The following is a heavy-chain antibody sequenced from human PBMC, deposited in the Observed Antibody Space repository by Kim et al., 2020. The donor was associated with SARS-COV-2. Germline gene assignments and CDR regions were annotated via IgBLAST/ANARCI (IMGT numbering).Heavy chain of an antibody. V-gene: IGHV3-23*01. D-gene: IGHD2-8*01. J-gene: IGHJ4*02. Sequence: KNYADSVKSRFTVSRNNSKNTRSLQMNSLRAEDTAVYYCARVYTYGFDYWGQGTLVAVSS. CDR2: K. CDR3: ARVYTYGFDY.